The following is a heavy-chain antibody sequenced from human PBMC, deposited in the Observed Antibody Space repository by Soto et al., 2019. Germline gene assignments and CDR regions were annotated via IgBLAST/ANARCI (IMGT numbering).Heavy chain of an antibody. Sequence: TLSLSCTVSGGSISSGGYSWSWIRQHPGKGLEWIGYIYYSGSTHYNPSLKSRVTISVDTSKNQFSLKLSSVTDADTAVYYCASSPYCGGDCHIDYWGQGTLVTVSS. D-gene: IGHD2-21*02. CDR2: IYYSGST. J-gene: IGHJ4*02. CDR1: GGSISSGGYS. V-gene: IGHV4-31*03. CDR3: ASSPYCGGDCHIDY.